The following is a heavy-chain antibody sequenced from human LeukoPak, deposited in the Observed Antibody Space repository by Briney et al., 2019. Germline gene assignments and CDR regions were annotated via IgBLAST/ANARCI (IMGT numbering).Heavy chain of an antibody. D-gene: IGHD3-3*01. CDR2: IRHEGSNK. CDR3: AKGQEIFGMVAIDY. Sequence: GGSLRLSCAASGFTFSNYGMHWVRQAPGKGLEWLTLIRHEGSNKYYADSVKGRFTISRDNSKNTLFLQMNSLRAEDTAVYYCAKGQEIFGMVAIDYWGQGTLVTVSS. V-gene: IGHV3-30*02. CDR1: GFTFSNYG. J-gene: IGHJ4*02.